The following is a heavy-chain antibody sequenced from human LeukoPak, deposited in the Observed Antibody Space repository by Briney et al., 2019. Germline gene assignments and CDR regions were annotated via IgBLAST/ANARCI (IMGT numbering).Heavy chain of an antibody. J-gene: IGHJ5*02. CDR2: INWNGDST. CDR1: GFTFSSYG. V-gene: IGHV3-20*04. CDR3: ARVYIAAAALNWFDP. Sequence: GGTLRLSCAASGFTFSSYGMTWVRQGPGKGLEWVSGINWNGDSTSYADSVKGRFTISRGSAKNSLYLQMNSLRAEDTALYYCARVYIAAAALNWFDPWGQGTLVTVSS. D-gene: IGHD6-13*01.